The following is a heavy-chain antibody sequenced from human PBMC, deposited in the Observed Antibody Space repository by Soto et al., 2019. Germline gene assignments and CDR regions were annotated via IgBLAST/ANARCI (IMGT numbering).Heavy chain of an antibody. CDR3: ATYGSGTYKPTTFDY. CDR1: GGSISSGGYY. D-gene: IGHD3-10*01. J-gene: IGHJ4*02. Sequence: LCGGSISSGGYYWSWIRQHPGKGLEWIGYIYYSGSTYYNPSLKSRVTISVDTSKNQFSLKLSSVTAADTAAYYCATYGSGTYKPTTFDYWGQGTLVTVSS. CDR2: IYYSGST. V-gene: IGHV4-31*02.